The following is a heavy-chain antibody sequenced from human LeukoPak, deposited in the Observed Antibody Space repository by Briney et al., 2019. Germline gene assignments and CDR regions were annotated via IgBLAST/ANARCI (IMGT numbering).Heavy chain of an antibody. D-gene: IGHD6-19*01. V-gene: IGHV3-48*03. CDR2: ISSSGSTI. Sequence: QPGGSLRLSCAASGFTFSSYEMNWVRQAPGKGLVWVSYISSSGSTIYYADSVKGRFTISRDNAKNSLYLQMNSLRAEDTAVYYCARDFSNTGYSSGWYFVDYFDYWGQGTLVTVSS. J-gene: IGHJ4*02. CDR1: GFTFSSYE. CDR3: ARDFSNTGYSSGWYFVDYFDY.